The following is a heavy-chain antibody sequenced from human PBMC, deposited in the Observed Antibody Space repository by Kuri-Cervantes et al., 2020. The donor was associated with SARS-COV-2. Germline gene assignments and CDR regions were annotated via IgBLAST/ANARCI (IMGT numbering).Heavy chain of an antibody. V-gene: IGHV3-7*01. Sequence: ETLSLTCAASGFTFSSYWMSWVRQAPGKGLEWVASIKQDGSEKYYVDSVKGRFTISRDNAKNSLYLQMNSLRAEDTAVYYCARDRSFTPDYWGQGTLVTVSS. CDR2: IKQDGSEK. D-gene: IGHD3-10*01. CDR3: ARDRSFTPDY. CDR1: GFTFSSYW. J-gene: IGHJ4*02.